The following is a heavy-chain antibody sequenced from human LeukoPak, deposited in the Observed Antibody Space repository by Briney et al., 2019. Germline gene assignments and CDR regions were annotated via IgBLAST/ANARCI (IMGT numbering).Heavy chain of an antibody. D-gene: IGHD6-6*01. CDR2: ISWNSGST. CDR3: AKDLNERGIAARPNLGYFDY. J-gene: IGHJ4*02. V-gene: IGHV3-23*01. Sequence: PGGSLRLSCAASGFTFDDYAMHWVRQAPGKGLEWVSGISWNSGSTYYADSVKGRFTISRDNSKNTLYLQMNSLRAEDTAVYYCAKDLNERGIAARPNLGYFDYWGQGTLVTVSS. CDR1: GFTFDDYA.